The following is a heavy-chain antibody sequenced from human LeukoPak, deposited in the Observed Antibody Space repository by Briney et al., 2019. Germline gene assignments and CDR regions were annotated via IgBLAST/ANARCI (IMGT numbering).Heavy chain of an antibody. CDR3: AKGLAAADYYFDY. CDR2: ISGSGGST. V-gene: IGHV3-23*01. CDR1: GFTFSDYS. Sequence: GGSLRLSCAASGFTFSDYSMTWVRQAPGKGLEWVSTISGSGGSTHYADSVKGRFTVPRDNSKNTLYLQMNSLRAEDTAVYYCAKGLAAADYYFDYWGQGTLVTVSS. J-gene: IGHJ4*02. D-gene: IGHD6-13*01.